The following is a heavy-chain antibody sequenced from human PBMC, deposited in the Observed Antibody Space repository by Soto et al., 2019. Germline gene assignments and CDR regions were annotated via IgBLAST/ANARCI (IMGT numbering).Heavy chain of an antibody. CDR1: GFTFSSYA. D-gene: IGHD3-10*01. J-gene: IGHJ6*02. CDR2: ISGSGGST. Sequence: EVQLLESGGGLVQPGGSLRLSCAASGFTFSSYAMSWVRQAPGKGLEWVSAISGSGGSTYYADSVTGRFTISRDNSKNKVYLQIDSLGPDDTAVYYCAKVGVRGVPSYFSMDVWGQGTTVTVSS. V-gene: IGHV3-23*01. CDR3: AKVGVRGVPSYFSMDV.